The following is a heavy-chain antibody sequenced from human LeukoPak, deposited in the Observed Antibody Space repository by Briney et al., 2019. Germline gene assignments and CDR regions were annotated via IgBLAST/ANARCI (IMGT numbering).Heavy chain of an antibody. Sequence: SVKVSCKASGGTFSSYAISWVRQAPGQGLEWMGGIIPIFGTANYAQKFQGRVTITADESTSTAYMELSSLRSEDTAVYYCASSRGRYYDSSGYLDYWGQGTLVTVSS. D-gene: IGHD3-22*01. V-gene: IGHV1-69*13. CDR3: ASSRGRYYDSSGYLDY. CDR1: GGTFSSYA. CDR2: IIPIFGTA. J-gene: IGHJ4*02.